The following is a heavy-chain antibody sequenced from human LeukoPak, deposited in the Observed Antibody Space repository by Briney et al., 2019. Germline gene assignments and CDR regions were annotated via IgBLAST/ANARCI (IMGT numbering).Heavy chain of an antibody. D-gene: IGHD6-6*01. CDR3: ARDRSIAARRISGFGNFWFDP. V-gene: IGHV1-2*02. CDR2: INPNSGGT. CDR1: GYTFTGYY. J-gene: IGHJ5*02. Sequence: ASVKVSCKASGYTFTGYYMHWVRQAPGRGLEWMGWINPNSGGTNYAQKFQGRVTMTRDTSISTAYMELSRLRSDDTAVYYCARDRSIAARRISGFGNFWFDPWGQGTLVTVSS.